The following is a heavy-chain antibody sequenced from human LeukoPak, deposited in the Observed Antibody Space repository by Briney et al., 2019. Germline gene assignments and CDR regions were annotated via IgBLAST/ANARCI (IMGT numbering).Heavy chain of an antibody. D-gene: IGHD2-15*01. CDR1: GFSFGDYA. CDR3: ARLASDCSGGSCYFFGWFDP. Sequence: GGSLRLSCTASGFSFGDYAMSWVRQAPGKGLEWVGFIRSKDYGGTTEYAASVKGRFTISRDDSKSIAYLQMNSLRAEDTAVYYCARLASDCSGGSCYFFGWFDPWGQGTLVTVSS. J-gene: IGHJ5*02. V-gene: IGHV3-49*04. CDR2: IRSKDYGGTT.